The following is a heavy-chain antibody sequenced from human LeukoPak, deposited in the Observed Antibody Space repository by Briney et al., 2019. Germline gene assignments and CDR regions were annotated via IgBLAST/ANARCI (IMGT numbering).Heavy chain of an antibody. J-gene: IGHJ3*02. CDR2: ISGSGGST. CDR1: GFTFSSYA. V-gene: IGHV3-23*01. Sequence: GGSLRLSCAASGFTFSSYARSWVRQAPGKELEWFSAISGSGGSTYYADSVKGRFTISRDNSKNTLYLQMNSLRAENTAVYYCAKAVRDWRGNYYDSSGYYPNAFDIWGQGTMVTVSS. CDR3: AKAVRDWRGNYYDSSGYYPNAFDI. D-gene: IGHD3-22*01.